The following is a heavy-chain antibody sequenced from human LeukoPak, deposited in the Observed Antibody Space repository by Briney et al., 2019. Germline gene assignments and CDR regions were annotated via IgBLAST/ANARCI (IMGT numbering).Heavy chain of an antibody. CDR2: IIPIFGTA. CDR1: GGTFSSYA. CDR3: ARDGRNYYYDSSGYYAFAY. J-gene: IGHJ4*02. D-gene: IGHD3-22*01. Sequence: GASVKVSCKASGGTFSSYAISWVRQAPGQGLEWMGGIIPIFGTANYEQTFQGRVTITTDESTSTAYMELSSLRSEDTAVYYCARDGRNYYYDSSGYYAFAYWGQGTLVTVSS. V-gene: IGHV1-69*05.